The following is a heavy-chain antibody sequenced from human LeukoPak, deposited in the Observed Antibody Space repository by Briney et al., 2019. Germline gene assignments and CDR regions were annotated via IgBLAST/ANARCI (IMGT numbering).Heavy chain of an antibody. D-gene: IGHD6-19*01. V-gene: IGHV4-59*12. CDR2: IYYSGST. J-gene: IGHJ4*02. CDR3: ARVGQQWPHYYFDY. Sequence: SETLSLTCTVSGGSISSYYWSWIRQPPGKGLEWIGYIYYSGSTNYNPSLKSRVTISVDTSKNQFSLNLRSVTAADTAVYYCARVGQQWPHYYFDYWGQGTLVTVSS. CDR1: GGSISSYY.